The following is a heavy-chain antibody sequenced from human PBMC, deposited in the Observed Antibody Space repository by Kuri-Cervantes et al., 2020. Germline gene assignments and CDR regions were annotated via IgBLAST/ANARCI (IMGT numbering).Heavy chain of an antibody. Sequence: GESLKISCAASGFTFSSYAMHWVRQAPGKGLEWVALISYNGSKKYYADSVKGRFTISRDNSKNTLFLQMNSLRANDTAVYYCARLPYSGDDYFDYWGQGTLVTVSS. CDR2: ISYNGSKK. V-gene: IGHV3-30-3*01. D-gene: IGHD5-12*01. CDR3: ARLPYSGDDYFDY. J-gene: IGHJ4*02. CDR1: GFTFSSYA.